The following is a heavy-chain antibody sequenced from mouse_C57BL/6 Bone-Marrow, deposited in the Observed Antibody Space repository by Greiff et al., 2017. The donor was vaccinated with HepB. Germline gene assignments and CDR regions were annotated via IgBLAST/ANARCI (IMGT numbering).Heavy chain of an antibody. D-gene: IGHD1-1*01. CDR1: GYTFTSYW. CDR2: IYPGSGST. Sequence: VQLQQPGAELVKPGASVKMSCKASGYTFTSYWITWVKQRPGQGLEWIGDIYPGSGSTNYNEKFKSKATLTVDTSSSTAYMQLSSLTSEDSAVYYCARESLYYYGSPAYAMDYWGQGTSVTVSS. V-gene: IGHV1-55*01. J-gene: IGHJ4*01. CDR3: ARESLYYYGSPAYAMDY.